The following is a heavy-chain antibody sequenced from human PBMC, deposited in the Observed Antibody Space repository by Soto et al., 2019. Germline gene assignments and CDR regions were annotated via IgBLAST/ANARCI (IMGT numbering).Heavy chain of an antibody. CDR2: IYYSGST. D-gene: IGHD1-26*01. J-gene: IGHJ4*02. Sequence: SETLSLTCTVSGGSISSYYWSWIRQPPGKGLEWIGYIYYSGSTNYNPSLKSRVTISVDTSKNQSSLKLSSVTAADTAVYYCARARREWEPYFDYWGLGTLVTVSS. V-gene: IGHV4-59*01. CDR1: GGSISSYY. CDR3: ARARREWEPYFDY.